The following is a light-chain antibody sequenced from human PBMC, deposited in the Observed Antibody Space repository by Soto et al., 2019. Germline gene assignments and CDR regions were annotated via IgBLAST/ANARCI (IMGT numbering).Light chain of an antibody. CDR1: SSDVGSYNR. CDR2: EVS. V-gene: IGLV2-18*02. CDR3: NSYTSSSTYV. Sequence: QSALTQPPSVSGSPGQSVTLSCTGTSSDVGSYNRVSWYQQPPGTAPKLMIYEVSNRPSGVPDRFSGSKSGNTASLTISGLQAEDEADYYCNSYTSSSTYVFGTGTKLTVL. J-gene: IGLJ1*01.